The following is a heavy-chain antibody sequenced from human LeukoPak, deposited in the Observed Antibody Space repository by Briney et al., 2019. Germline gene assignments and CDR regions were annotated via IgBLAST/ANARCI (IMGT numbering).Heavy chain of an antibody. CDR1: GYTFTGYY. CDR3: ARPPRAARWDYYYYYMDV. V-gene: IGHV1-2*02. CDR2: INPNSGGT. Sequence: ASVKVSCKASGYTFTGYYMHWVRQAPGQGLEWMGWINPNSGGTNYAQKFQGRVTMTRDTSISTAYMELSRLRSDDTAVYYCARPPRAARWDYYYYYMDVWGKGTTVTVSS. J-gene: IGHJ6*03. D-gene: IGHD6-6*01.